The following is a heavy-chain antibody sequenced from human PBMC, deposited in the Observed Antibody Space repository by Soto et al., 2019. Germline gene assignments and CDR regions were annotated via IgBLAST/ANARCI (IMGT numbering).Heavy chain of an antibody. CDR3: ASEEAKQDYYGMDV. CDR2: ISAYNGNT. J-gene: IGHJ6*02. CDR1: GYTFTSYG. V-gene: IGHV1-18*04. Sequence: GASVKVSCKASGYTFTSYGISWVRQAPGQGLEWMGWISAYNGNTNYAQKFQGRVTITADESTSTAYMELSSLRSEDTAVYYCASEEAKQDYYGMDVWGQGTTVTVSS.